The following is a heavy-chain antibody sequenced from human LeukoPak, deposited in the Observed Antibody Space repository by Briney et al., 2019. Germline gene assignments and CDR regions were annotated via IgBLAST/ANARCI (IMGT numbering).Heavy chain of an antibody. CDR2: ISSSSSTI. J-gene: IGHJ4*02. CDR3: ARRNDYIEYYFDY. CDR1: GFTFSSYA. D-gene: IGHD4-11*01. V-gene: IGHV3-48*01. Sequence: GGSLRLSCAASGFTFSSYAMHWVRQAPGKGLEWVSYISSSSSTIYYADSVKGRFTISRDNAKNSLYLQMNSLRADDTAVYYCARRNDYIEYYFDYWGQGTLVTVSS.